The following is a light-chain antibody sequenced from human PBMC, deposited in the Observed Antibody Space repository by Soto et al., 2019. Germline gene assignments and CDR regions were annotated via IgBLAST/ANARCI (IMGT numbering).Light chain of an antibody. V-gene: IGLV1-51*02. CDR1: SPNIGKNY. J-gene: IGLJ3*02. CDR2: EDN. Sequence: QTVVTQPPSVSAAPGQRVTISCSGSSPNIGKNYVSWYQQLPGTAPKLLIYEDNKRPSGIPDRFSGSKSGTSATLGITGLQTGDEADYYCGTWDNSLSVVVFGGGTKLTVL. CDR3: GTWDNSLSVVV.